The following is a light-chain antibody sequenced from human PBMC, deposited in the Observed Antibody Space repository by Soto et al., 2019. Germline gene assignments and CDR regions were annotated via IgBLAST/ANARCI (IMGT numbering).Light chain of an antibody. Sequence: QSALTQPASVSGSPGQSITISCPGTSSDIGHYDYVSWYQQHPGKAPQLMIYHVTYRPSGVSNRYSGSKSGNSASLTISGLQADDEADYYCCSLTTSHTYVFGSGTKLTVL. J-gene: IGLJ1*01. CDR2: HVT. V-gene: IGLV2-14*03. CDR1: SSDIGHYDY. CDR3: CSLTTSHTYV.